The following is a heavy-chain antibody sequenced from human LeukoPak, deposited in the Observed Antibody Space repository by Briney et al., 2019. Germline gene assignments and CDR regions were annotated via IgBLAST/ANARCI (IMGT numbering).Heavy chain of an antibody. CDR2: ISYDGSNK. CDR1: GFIFSSYS. Sequence: GGSLRLSCAASGFIFSSYSMNWVRQAPGKGLEWVAVISYDGSNKYYADSVKGRFTISRDNSKNTLYLQMNSLRAEDTAVYYCARPRVVVTATDFDYWGQGTLVTVSS. V-gene: IGHV3-30*03. CDR3: ARPRVVVTATDFDY. J-gene: IGHJ4*02. D-gene: IGHD2-21*02.